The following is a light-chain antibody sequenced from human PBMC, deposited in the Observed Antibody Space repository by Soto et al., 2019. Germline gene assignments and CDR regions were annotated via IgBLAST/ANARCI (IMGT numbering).Light chain of an antibody. CDR3: QKSYSNILS. Sequence: DIQLTQSPSSLSASVGDRVTISCRASQNIYTYVNWYQLKPGKAPKLLIFASSTLQIGVPSRFSGSGSWEDFSITISSLQREYFATYYCQKSYSNILSFGGGTRVEL. CDR1: QNIYTY. J-gene: IGKJ4*01. V-gene: IGKV1-39*01. CDR2: ASS.